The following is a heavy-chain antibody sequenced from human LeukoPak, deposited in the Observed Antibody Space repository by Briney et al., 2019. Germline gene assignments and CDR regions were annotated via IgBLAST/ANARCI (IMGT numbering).Heavy chain of an antibody. CDR3: AKDQSILWFAFDY. CDR1: GFTFSSFG. J-gene: IGHJ4*02. V-gene: IGHV3-30*18. Sequence: GGSLRLSCAASGFTFSSFGMHWVRQAPGKGLEWVAVVSYDGSNKYYADSVKGRFAISRDNSKNTLYLQMNSLRAEDTAVYHCAKDQSILWFAFDYWGQGALVTVSS. D-gene: IGHD3-10*01. CDR2: VSYDGSNK.